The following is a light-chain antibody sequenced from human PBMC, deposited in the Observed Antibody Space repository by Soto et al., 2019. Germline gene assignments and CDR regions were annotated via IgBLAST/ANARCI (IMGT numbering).Light chain of an antibody. CDR3: QQRSNWPPWT. CDR2: DAS. CDR1: QSVSTS. Sequence: ESCFTHSPATLSFSPGEISTLFCMSSQSVSTSLAWYQQKPGQAPRLVIYDASNRATGIPARFRGSGSGTDFTLTISSLEPEDFAVYYCQQRSNWPPWTFGQGTKVDI. V-gene: IGKV3-11*01. J-gene: IGKJ1*01.